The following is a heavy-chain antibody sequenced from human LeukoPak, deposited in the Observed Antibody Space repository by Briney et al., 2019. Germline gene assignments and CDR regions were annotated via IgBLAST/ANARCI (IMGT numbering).Heavy chain of an antibody. V-gene: IGHV3-21*01. D-gene: IGHD4-17*01. Sequence: GGSLRLSCAASGFTFSSYSMNWVRQAPGKGLEWVSSISSSSSYIYYADSVKGRFTVSRDNAKNSLYLQMNSLRVEDTAVYYCARGSDYLFDCWGQGTLVTVSS. CDR1: GFTFSSYS. CDR2: ISSSSSYI. J-gene: IGHJ4*02. CDR3: ARGSDYLFDC.